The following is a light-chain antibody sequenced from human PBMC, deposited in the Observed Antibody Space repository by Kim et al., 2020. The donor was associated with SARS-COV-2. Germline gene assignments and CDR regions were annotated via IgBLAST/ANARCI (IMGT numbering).Light chain of an antibody. V-gene: IGKV3-15*01. CDR3: QQYYNWPPYT. Sequence: VAPGERVTLSCRASESVGSNLAWYQQKSGQAPRLLIYGASTRATGVAARFSGGGSGTEFSLTISSLQSEDFAVYHCQQYYNWPPYTFGQGTKLEI. CDR1: ESVGSN. CDR2: GAS. J-gene: IGKJ2*01.